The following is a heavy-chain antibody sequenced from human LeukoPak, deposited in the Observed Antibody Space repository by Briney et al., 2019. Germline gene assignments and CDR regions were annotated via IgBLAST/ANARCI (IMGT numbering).Heavy chain of an antibody. J-gene: IGHJ4*02. CDR1: GFTFSSYA. V-gene: IGHV3-23*01. Sequence: PGGSLRLSCAASGFTFSSYAMTWVRQAPGKGLEWVSDISGSGDTTYYADSVKGRFTISRDNSEKTLYLQMNSLRAEDTALYYCAVTPGVRGWGRFDYWGQGTLVTVSS. CDR2: ISGSGDTT. CDR3: AVTPGVRGWGRFDY. D-gene: IGHD7-27*01.